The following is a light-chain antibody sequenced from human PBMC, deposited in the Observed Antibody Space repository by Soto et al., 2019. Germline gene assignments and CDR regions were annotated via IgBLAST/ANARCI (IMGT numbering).Light chain of an antibody. CDR1: PSNIGAGFD. CDR3: QSYDTSLSCAWV. J-gene: IGLJ3*02. CDR2: GTT. Sequence: QSVLTQPPSVSGAPGQRITISCTGSPSNIGAGFDVHWYQQFPGTAPKLLIYGTTSRPSGVPDRFSGSQSGTSASLAITGLQAGDEADYYCQSYDTSLSCAWVFGGGTKLTVL. V-gene: IGLV1-40*01.